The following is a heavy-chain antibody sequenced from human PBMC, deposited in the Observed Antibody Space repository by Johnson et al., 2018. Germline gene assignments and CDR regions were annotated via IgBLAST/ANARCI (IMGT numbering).Heavy chain of an antibody. D-gene: IGHD3-10*01. J-gene: IGHJ6*02. CDR3: GRRKGEVYGMDV. CDR2: IVPLFGTA. Sequence: VQLVESGAEVKKPGSSVKVSCKASGGNFSSYAISWVRQAPGQGLEWMGGIVPLFGTAMYAQTFQGRVTITADEPTSTAYMELSSVGLEDTAVYYCGRRKGEVYGMDVWGQGTTVTVSS. CDR1: GGNFSSYA. V-gene: IGHV1-69*01.